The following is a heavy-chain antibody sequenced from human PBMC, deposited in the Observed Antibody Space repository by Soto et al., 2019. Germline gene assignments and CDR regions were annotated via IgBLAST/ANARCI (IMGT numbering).Heavy chain of an antibody. V-gene: IGHV1-2*02. J-gene: IGHJ6*02. Sequence: ASVKVSCKASGYTFTGYYMHWVRQAPRQGLEWMGWINPNSGGTNYAQKFQGRVTMTRDTSISTAYMELSRLRSDDTAVYYCARDLACGGDCYKYYYYGMDVWGQGTTVTVSS. CDR2: INPNSGGT. D-gene: IGHD2-21*02. CDR1: GYTFTGYY. CDR3: ARDLACGGDCYKYYYYGMDV.